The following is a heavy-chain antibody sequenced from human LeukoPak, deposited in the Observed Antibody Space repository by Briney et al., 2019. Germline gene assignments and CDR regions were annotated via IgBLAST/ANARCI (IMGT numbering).Heavy chain of an antibody. CDR1: GFTFSSYG. CDR2: IRYDGSNR. J-gene: IGHJ4*02. CDR3: AKGGRITMLRGVQRDHYFDY. D-gene: IGHD3-10*01. Sequence: GGSLRLSCAASGFTFSSYGMHWVRQAPGKGLEWVAYIRYDGSNRHYADSVKGRFTISRDNSKNTLYLQMNSLRVEDTAVYYCAKGGRITMLRGVQRDHYFDYWGQGTLVTVSS. V-gene: IGHV3-30*02.